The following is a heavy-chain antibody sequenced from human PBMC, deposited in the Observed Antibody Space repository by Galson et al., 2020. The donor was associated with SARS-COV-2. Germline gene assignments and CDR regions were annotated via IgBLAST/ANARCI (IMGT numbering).Heavy chain of an antibody. CDR1: GFTFSSYW. V-gene: IGHV3-74*01. Sequence: GGSLRLSCAASGFTFSSYWMHWVRQAPGKGQVWVSRINSDGSSTSYADSVKGRFTISRDNAKNTLYLQMNSLRAEDTAVYYCARADGYDFWSGSSYYYMDVWGKGTTVTVSS. CDR2: INSDGSST. J-gene: IGHJ6*03. D-gene: IGHD3-3*01. CDR3: ARADGYDFWSGSSYYYMDV.